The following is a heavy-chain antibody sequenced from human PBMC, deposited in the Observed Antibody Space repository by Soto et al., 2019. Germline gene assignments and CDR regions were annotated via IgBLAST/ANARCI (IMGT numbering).Heavy chain of an antibody. CDR3: AKSLVFVDHAYMDV. Sequence: GASVKVSCKASGGSFISYIFTWVRQAPGQGLEWMGRSIPIQGRADYALKFQDRVTITADRSTQTVYMELGSLRPEDTALYYCAKSLVFVDHAYMDVWGKGTPVTVSS. CDR1: GGSFISYI. J-gene: IGHJ6*03. CDR2: SIPIQGRA. D-gene: IGHD2-21*01. V-gene: IGHV1-69*02.